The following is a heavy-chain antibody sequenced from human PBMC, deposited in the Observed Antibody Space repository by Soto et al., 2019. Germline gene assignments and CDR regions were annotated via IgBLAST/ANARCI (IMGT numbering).Heavy chain of an antibody. CDR2: ISGHSGNT. V-gene: IGHV1-18*04. J-gene: IGHJ4*02. CDR1: GYTFTSHN. Sequence: QVQLVQSGAEVKKPGASVKVSCKTSGYTFTSHNINWVRQVPGQGLEWLGWISGHSGNTKYMEKVQDRITLSTDTSTKTGYMELRSLTPDDTAVYFCARDYGATSPGSFDSWGQGTLVTVSS. D-gene: IGHD4-17*01. CDR3: ARDYGATSPGSFDS.